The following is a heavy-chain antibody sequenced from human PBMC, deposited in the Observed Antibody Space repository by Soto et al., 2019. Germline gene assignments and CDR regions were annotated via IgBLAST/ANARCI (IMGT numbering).Heavy chain of an antibody. J-gene: IGHJ4*02. CDR1: GFTFSSYW. CDR2: IKQDGSAK. V-gene: IGHV3-7*01. D-gene: IGHD6-13*01. CDR3: ARDPYSSSWYDDF. Sequence: EVQLVESGGGLVQPGGSLRLSCAASGFTFSSYWMSWVRQAPGKGLEWVANIKQDGSAKYYVDSVRGRFTISRDNAKNSLFLQMNSLRVEDTAVYYCARDPYSSSWYDDFWGPGTLVTVSS.